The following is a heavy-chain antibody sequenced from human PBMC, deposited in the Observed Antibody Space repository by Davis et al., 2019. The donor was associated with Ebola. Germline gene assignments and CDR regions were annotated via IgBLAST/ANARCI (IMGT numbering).Heavy chain of an antibody. CDR1: GYTFPGYY. D-gene: IGHD3-3*01. J-gene: IGHJ5*02. CDR2: INPNSGGT. V-gene: IGHV1-2*02. CDR3: ARELLEWLSNWFDP. Sequence: ASVKVSCKASGYTFPGYYMHWVRQAPGQGLEWMGWINPNSGGTNYAQKFQGRVTMTRDTSISTAYMELNRLRSDDTAVYYCARELLEWLSNWFDPWGQGTLVTVSS.